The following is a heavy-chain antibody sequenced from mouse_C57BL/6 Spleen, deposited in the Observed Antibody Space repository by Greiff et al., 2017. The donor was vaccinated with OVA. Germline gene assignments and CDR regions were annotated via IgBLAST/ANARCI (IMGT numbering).Heavy chain of an antibody. V-gene: IGHV1-61*01. D-gene: IGHD2-2*01. CDR2: INPSDSET. Sequence: QVQLQQPGAELVRPGSSVKLSCKASGYTFTSYWMDWVKQRPGQGLEWIGNINPSDSETHYNQKFKDKATLTVDKSSSTAYMQLSSLTSEDSAVYYCAKGGYDWYFDVWGTGTTVTVSS. CDR3: AKGGYDWYFDV. J-gene: IGHJ1*03. CDR1: GYTFTSYW.